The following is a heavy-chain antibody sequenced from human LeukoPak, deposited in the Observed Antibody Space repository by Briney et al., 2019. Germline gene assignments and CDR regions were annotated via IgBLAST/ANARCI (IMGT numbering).Heavy chain of an antibody. CDR2: IYDSGST. J-gene: IGHJ5*02. CDR1: GGSISSYY. Sequence: SETLSLTCTVSGGSISSYYWSWIRQPPGKGLEWIGSIYDSGSTYYNPSLKSRVTISVDTSKNQFSLKLNSVTAADTAVYYCARHYGPWGQGTLVTVSS. CDR3: ARHYGP. D-gene: IGHD3-10*01. V-gene: IGHV4-39*01.